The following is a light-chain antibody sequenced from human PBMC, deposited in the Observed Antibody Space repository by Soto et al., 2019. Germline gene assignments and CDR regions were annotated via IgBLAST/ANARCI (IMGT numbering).Light chain of an antibody. CDR2: GAS. CDR1: QSVSSSY. CDR3: QQYGRSPWT. Sequence: VLTQSPVTLSLSPGERAPLSCRASQSVSSSYLAWYQQKPGQAPGLLIYGASSRATGIPDRFSGSGSGTDFTLTISRLEPEDFAVYYCQQYGRSPWTFGQGTKVDI. J-gene: IGKJ1*01. V-gene: IGKV3-20*01.